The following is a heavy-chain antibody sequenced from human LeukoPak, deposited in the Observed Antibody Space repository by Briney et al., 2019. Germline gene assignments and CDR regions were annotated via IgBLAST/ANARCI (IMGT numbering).Heavy chain of an antibody. CDR2: IIPIFGTA. J-gene: IGHJ5*02. CDR3: ARDFTIFGVPTGFDP. CDR1: GGTFISYA. D-gene: IGHD3-3*01. V-gene: IGHV1-69*01. Sequence: GASXKVSCKASGGTFISYAISWVRQAPGQGLEWMGGIIPIFGTANYAQKFQGRVTITADESTSTAYMELSSLRSEDTAVYYCARDFTIFGVPTGFDPWGQGTLVTVSS.